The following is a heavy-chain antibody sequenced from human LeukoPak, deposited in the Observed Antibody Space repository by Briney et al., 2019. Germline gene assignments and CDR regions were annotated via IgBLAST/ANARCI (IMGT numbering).Heavy chain of an antibody. CDR1: GGTFSSYA. CDR3: ARVRGAVAGTFDY. V-gene: IGHV1-69*06. J-gene: IGHJ4*02. D-gene: IGHD6-19*01. CDR2: IIPIFGTA. Sequence: ASVKVSCEASGGTFSSYAISWVRQAPGQGLEWMGGIIPIFGTANYAQKFQGRVTITADKSTSTAYMELSSLRSEDTAVYYCARVRGAVAGTFDYWGQGTLVTVSS.